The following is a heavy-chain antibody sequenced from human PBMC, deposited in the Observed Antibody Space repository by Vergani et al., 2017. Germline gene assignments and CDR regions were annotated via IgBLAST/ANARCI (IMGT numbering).Heavy chain of an antibody. V-gene: IGHV3-30*02. CDR1: GFTLSNYD. J-gene: IGHJ4*02. D-gene: IGHD3-16*01. Sequence: VQLVESGGGVVQRAGSLRLSCATSGFTLSNYDMQWIRQGPGKGLVFVAFIQFDGSNQYYADSVKGRFTLSRDFTKKTLYLQMNSLRTDDTATYYCAKQFMGWGIDYWGQGTQVIVSS. CDR2: IQFDGSNQ. CDR3: AKQFMGWGIDY.